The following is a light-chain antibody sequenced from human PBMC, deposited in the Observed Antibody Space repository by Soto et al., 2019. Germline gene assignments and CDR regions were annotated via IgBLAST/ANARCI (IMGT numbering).Light chain of an antibody. Sequence: QPVLTQFPSASGTPGQRVTISCSGGSSNIGTNPVNWYQQFPGTAPQLLIYSNNQRPSGVPDRFSGSKSDTSASLAIRGLQSEDEADYYCAAWDDSLFGWVFGGGTKLTVL. CDR3: AAWDDSLFGWV. J-gene: IGLJ3*02. CDR1: SSNIGTNP. V-gene: IGLV1-44*01. CDR2: SNN.